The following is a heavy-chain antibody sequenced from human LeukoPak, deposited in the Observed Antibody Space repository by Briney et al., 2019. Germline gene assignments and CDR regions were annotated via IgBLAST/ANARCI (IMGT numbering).Heavy chain of an antibody. V-gene: IGHV3-30*14. D-gene: IGHD1-26*01. CDR3: ARARGSELLDALWFDP. J-gene: IGHJ5*02. CDR1: GFTFSSYA. Sequence: GGSLRLSCAASGFTFSSYAMHWVRQAPGKGLEWVAVISYDGSNKYYADSVKGRFTISRDNSKNTLYLQMGSLRAEDMAVYYCARARGSELLDALWFDPRGQGTLVTVSS. CDR2: ISYDGSNK.